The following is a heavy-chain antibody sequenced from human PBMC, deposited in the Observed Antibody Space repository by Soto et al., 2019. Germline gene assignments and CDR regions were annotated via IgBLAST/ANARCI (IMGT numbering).Heavy chain of an antibody. Sequence: EVQVVESGGGVVRPGGSLRLSCAASGFTFDDYAMSWVRQAPGKGLEWVSTISWKGDRTGYADSVKGQVTSSRDNAKNSLCLQMSSLRVEGTALYYCVRVVVVQHGMDVWGQGTTVTVSS. D-gene: IGHD2-15*01. J-gene: IGHJ6*02. CDR1: GFTFDDYA. CDR3: VRVVVVQHGMDV. CDR2: ISWKGDRT. V-gene: IGHV3-20*04.